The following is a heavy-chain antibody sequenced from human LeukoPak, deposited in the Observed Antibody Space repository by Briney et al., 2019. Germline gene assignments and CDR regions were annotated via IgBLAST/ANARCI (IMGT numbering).Heavy chain of an antibody. CDR2: INTDGSTT. CDR1: GFTFSNDW. D-gene: IGHD1-26*01. J-gene: IGHJ4*02. CDR3: AGGRGGSYHY. V-gene: IGHV3-74*01. Sequence: GGSLRLSCAASGFTFSNDWMHWVRQAPGKGLVWVSRINTDGSTTTYADSVKGRFTISRDNAKNTLYLQMNSLRVEDTAVYYCAGGRGGSYHYWGQGTLVTVSS.